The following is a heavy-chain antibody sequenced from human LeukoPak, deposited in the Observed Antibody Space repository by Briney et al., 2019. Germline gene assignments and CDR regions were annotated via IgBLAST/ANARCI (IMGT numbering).Heavy chain of an antibody. V-gene: IGHV4-59*08. Sequence: SDTLSLTCTVSGRSLSSYYWSWIRQPPGKGLEWIRYIYYTWSNKYHPTLKSRVTISVDTTKNQFSPKPSYVTAADTAVYYCAKLTEVSYHGMDVWGQGTTVTVSS. J-gene: IGHJ6*02. CDR3: AKLTEVSYHGMDV. CDR2: IYYTWSN. D-gene: IGHD1-20*01. CDR1: GRSLSSYY.